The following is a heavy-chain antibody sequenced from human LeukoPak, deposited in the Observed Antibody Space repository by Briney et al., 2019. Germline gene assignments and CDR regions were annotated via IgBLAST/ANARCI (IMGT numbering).Heavy chain of an antibody. D-gene: IGHD6-13*01. CDR2: ISYDGSNK. J-gene: IGHJ3*02. V-gene: IGHV3-30*18. CDR1: GFTFSSYG. CDR3: AKAQYSSSWYQWDAFDI. Sequence: GGSLRLSCAASGFTFSSYGMHWVRQAPGKGLEWVAVISYDGSNKYYADSVKGRFTISRDNSKNTLYLQMNSLRAEDTAVYYCAKAQYSSSWYQWDAFDIWGQGTMDTVSS.